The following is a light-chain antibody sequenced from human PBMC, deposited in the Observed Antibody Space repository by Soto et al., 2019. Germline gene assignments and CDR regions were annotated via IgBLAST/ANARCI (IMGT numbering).Light chain of an antibody. CDR1: QSVSNY. Sequence: EVVMTQSPATLSVSPGERATLSCRASQSVSNYLAWYQQKPGQAPRLLISGASTRATGIPARFSGSGSGTDFTLTISSLEPEDFAVYYCQQRSNWPPITFGQGTRLEI. V-gene: IGKV3-11*01. J-gene: IGKJ5*01. CDR2: GAS. CDR3: QQRSNWPPIT.